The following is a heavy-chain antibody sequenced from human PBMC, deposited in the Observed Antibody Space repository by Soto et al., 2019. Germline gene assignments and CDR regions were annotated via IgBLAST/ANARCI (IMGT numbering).Heavy chain of an antibody. V-gene: IGHV3-30*03. CDR3: AIVRVADSPLDH. CDR2: MSYDGSAK. D-gene: IGHD3-10*02. J-gene: IGHJ4*02. CDR1: GFIFSNNG. Sequence: QVQLVESGGGVVQPGRSLRLSCEGSGFIFSNNGMHWVRQAPGKGLEWVAFMSYDGSAKFLADSVKGRFTISRDNSKSTLFLHMSSLRDEDTAMYYCAIVRVADSPLDHWGQGTLVTVSS.